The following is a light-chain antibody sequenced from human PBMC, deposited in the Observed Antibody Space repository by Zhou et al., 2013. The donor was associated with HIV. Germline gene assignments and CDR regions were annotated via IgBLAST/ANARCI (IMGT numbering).Light chain of an antibody. CDR3: QQYQSLPPT. CDR2: DAV. CDR1: HTTSSDY. J-gene: IGKJ4*01. V-gene: IGKV3-20*01. Sequence: EFVLTQSPGTLSLSPGERATLSCRASHTTSSDYVVWYQQKPGQAPRLLIYDAVKRAAGVPQRFSGSGSGTDFSFVISSLQPEDIATYYCQQYQSLPPTFGGGTRVDLK.